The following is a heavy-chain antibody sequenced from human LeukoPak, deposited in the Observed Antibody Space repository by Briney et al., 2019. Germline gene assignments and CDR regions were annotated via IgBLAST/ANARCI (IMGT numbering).Heavy chain of an antibody. CDR3: ARTLAVAGGYHDY. D-gene: IGHD6-19*01. CDR1: GGSISSYY. CDR2: IYYSGST. V-gene: IGHV4-59*01. Sequence: KPSETLSLTCTVSGGSISSYYWSWIRQPPGKGLEWIGYIYYSGSTNYNPSLKSRVTISVDTSKNQFSLKLSSVTAADTAVYYCARTLAVAGGYHDYWGQGTLVTVSS. J-gene: IGHJ4*02.